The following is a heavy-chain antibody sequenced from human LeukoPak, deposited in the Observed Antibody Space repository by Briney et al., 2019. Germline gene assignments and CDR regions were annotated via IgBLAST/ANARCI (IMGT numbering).Heavy chain of an antibody. J-gene: IGHJ6*02. V-gene: IGHV4-61*01. D-gene: IGHD4-23*01. CDR3: ARGQYGGIYYYYYGMDV. Sequence: PSETLSLTCTVSGGSVNSGSYYWSWIRQPPGKGLEWIGYIYYSGSTNYNPSLKSRVTISVDTSKNQFSLKLSSVTAADTAVYYCARGQYGGIYYYYYGMDVWGQGTTVTVSS. CDR2: IYYSGST. CDR1: GGSVNSGSYY.